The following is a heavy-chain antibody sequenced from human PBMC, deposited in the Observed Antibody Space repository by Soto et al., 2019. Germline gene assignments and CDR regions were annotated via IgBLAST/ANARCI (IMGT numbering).Heavy chain of an antibody. CDR1: GGSISSYY. CDR2: IYTSGST. Sequence: SSETLSLTCTVSGGSISSYYWSWIRQPAGKGLEWIGRIYTSGSTNYNPSLKSRVTMSVDTSKNQFSLKLSSVTAADTAVYYCAKREDSSRFGGLDIWGQGTAVTVSS. CDR3: AKREDSSRFGGLDI. J-gene: IGHJ6*02. V-gene: IGHV4-4*07. D-gene: IGHD3-3*01.